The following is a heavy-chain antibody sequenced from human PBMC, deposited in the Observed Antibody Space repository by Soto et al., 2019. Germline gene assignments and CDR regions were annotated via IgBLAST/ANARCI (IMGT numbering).Heavy chain of an antibody. CDR2: IWYDGSNK. V-gene: IGHV3-33*01. CDR3: ALSSLGEDDAFDI. D-gene: IGHD3-16*01. J-gene: IGHJ3*02. CDR1: GFTFSSYG. Sequence: GGSLRLSCAASGFTFSSYGMHWVRQAPGKGLEWVAVIWYDGSNKYYADSVKGRFTISRDNSKNTLYLQMNSLRAEDTAVYYCALSSLGEDDAFDIWGQGTMVTVSS.